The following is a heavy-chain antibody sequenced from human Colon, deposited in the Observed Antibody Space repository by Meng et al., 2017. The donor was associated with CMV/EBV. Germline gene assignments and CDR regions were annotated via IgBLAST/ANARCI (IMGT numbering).Heavy chain of an antibody. Sequence: QLTLKESGPTLVKPTQTLTPTCTFSGFSRSTSGEGVGWIRQSPGKALEWLGLIYWNDEKHYSPSLKNRLTITKDTSKDQVVLIMTNMDPVDTGTYYCAHRHAVLIFDYWGQGTLVTVSS. CDR3: AHRHAVLIFDY. CDR1: GFSRSTSGEG. CDR2: IYWNDEK. J-gene: IGHJ4*02. D-gene: IGHD2-8*01. V-gene: IGHV2-5*01.